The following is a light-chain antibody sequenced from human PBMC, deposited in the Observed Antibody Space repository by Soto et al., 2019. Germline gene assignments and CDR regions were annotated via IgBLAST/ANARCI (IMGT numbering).Light chain of an antibody. CDR1: QSVSSNY. V-gene: IGKV3-20*01. J-gene: IGKJ1*01. CDR2: GAS. Sequence: EIVLTQSPGTVYLSPGERATLSCRASQSVSSNYLAWYQQKPGQAPRLLIYGASSRATGIPDRFSGSGSGTDFTLTISRLEPEDYAVYYCQQYGGLPRTFGQGTKVEIK. CDR3: QQYGGLPRT.